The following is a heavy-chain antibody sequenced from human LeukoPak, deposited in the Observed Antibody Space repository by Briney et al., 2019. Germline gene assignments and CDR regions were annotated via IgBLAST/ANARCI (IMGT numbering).Heavy chain of an antibody. J-gene: IGHJ4*02. V-gene: IGHV4-59*01. D-gene: IGHD1-26*01. CDR1: GGSTSSYY. CDR2: IYYSGST. Sequence: PSETLSLTCTVSGGSTSSYYWSWIRQPPGKGLEWIGYIYYSGSTNYNPSLKSRVTISVDTSKNQFSLKLSSVTAADTAVYYCARGGGSYSTFDYWGQGTLVTVSS. CDR3: ARGGGSYSTFDY.